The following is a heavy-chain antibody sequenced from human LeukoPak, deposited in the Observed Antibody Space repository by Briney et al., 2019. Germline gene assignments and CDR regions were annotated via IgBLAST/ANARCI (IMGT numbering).Heavy chain of an antibody. Sequence: GGSLRLSCAASGFTFSSYSMNWVRQAPGKGLEWVSSISSGSSYIYYGDSVKGRFTISRDNAKNSLFLQMNSLRAEDTAVYYCATRIASPGRGWFDPWGQGTLVTVSS. D-gene: IGHD6-13*01. J-gene: IGHJ5*02. CDR1: GFTFSSYS. CDR3: ATRIASPGRGWFDP. V-gene: IGHV3-21*01. CDR2: ISSGSSYI.